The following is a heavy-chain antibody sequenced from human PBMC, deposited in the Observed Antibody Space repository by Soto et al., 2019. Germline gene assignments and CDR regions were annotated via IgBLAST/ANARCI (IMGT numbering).Heavy chain of an antibody. CDR1: GDSGPSNSAD. CDR3: ARTASGLVDSV. Sequence: QILSFTCPISGDSGPSNSADWNCIRQSPSRGLEWLGRTYYRSKCYYDYAVSLKSRITINPGTSKNQFSLQLNSVTPDDTAVYYCARTASGLVDSVWGQGTTVGISS. CDR2: TYYRSKCYY. J-gene: IGHJ6*02. D-gene: IGHD5-18*01. V-gene: IGHV6-1*01.